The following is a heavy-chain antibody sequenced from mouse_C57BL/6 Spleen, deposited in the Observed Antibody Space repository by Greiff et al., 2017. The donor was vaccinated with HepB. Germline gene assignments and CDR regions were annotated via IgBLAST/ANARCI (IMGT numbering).Heavy chain of an antibody. J-gene: IGHJ2*01. Sequence: QVQLQQPGAELVKPGASVKLSCKASGYTFTSYWMQWVKQRPGQGLEWIGEIDPSDSYTNYNQKFKGKATLTVDTSSSTAYMQLSSLTSEDSAVYYCARTSVRRGSSGKDYWGQGTTLTVSS. V-gene: IGHV1-50*01. CDR3: ARTSVRRGSSGKDY. CDR2: IDPSDSYT. D-gene: IGHD3-2*02. CDR1: GYTFTSYW.